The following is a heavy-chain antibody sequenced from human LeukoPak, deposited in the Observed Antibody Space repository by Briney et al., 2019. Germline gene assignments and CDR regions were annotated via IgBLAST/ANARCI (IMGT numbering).Heavy chain of an antibody. V-gene: IGHV3-20*04. CDR3: ASGYYDFWSGSDPMDV. CDR2: INWNGGST. J-gene: IGHJ6*04. Sequence: GGSLRLSCAASGFTFDDYGMSWVRQAPGKGLEWVSGINWNGGSTGYADSVKGRFTISSDNAKKSLYLQMNSLRAEDKALYYCASGYYDFWSGSDPMDVWGKGTTVTVSS. D-gene: IGHD3-3*01. CDR1: GFTFDDYG.